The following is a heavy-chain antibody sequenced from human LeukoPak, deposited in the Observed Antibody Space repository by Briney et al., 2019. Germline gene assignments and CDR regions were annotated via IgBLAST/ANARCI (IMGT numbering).Heavy chain of an antibody. CDR1: GFTFSSYA. Sequence: GGSLRLSCAASGFTFSSYAMSWVRQAPGKGLEWVSAISGSGGSTYYADSVKGRFTISRDNSKNTLYLQMNSLRAEDTAVYYCAKDPNFYGSGASKDYWGQGTLVTVSS. J-gene: IGHJ4*02. CDR2: ISGSGGST. V-gene: IGHV3-23*01. D-gene: IGHD3-10*01. CDR3: AKDPNFYGSGASKDY.